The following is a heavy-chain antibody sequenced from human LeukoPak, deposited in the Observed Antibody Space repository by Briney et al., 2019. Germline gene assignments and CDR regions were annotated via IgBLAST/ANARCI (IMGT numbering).Heavy chain of an antibody. Sequence: SETLSLTCTVSGGSISSSSYYWGWIRQPPGKGLEWIGSIYYSGSTYYNPSLKSRVTISVDTSENQFSLNLSSVTAADTAVYYCARGSYSGSYDQPFDYWGQGTLVTVSS. J-gene: IGHJ4*02. CDR3: ARGSYSGSYDQPFDY. CDR2: IYYSGST. D-gene: IGHD1-26*01. CDR1: GGSISSSSYY. V-gene: IGHV4-39*01.